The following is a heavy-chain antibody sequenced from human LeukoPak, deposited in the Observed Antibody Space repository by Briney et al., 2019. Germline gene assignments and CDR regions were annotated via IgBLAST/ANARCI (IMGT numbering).Heavy chain of an antibody. CDR2: INPSGGST. D-gene: IGHD3-22*01. J-gene: IGHJ3*02. CDR1: GYTFTSYY. V-gene: IGHV1-46*01. CDR3: ARGRRSYESSDYYYEGDAFDI. Sequence: GASVKVSCKASGYTFTSYYMRWVRQAPGQGLEWMGIINPSGGSTSSAQTFQGRVTMTRDMSTSTVYMALSSLRTEDTAVYYCARGRRSYESSDYYYEGDAFDIWGQGTMVTVSS.